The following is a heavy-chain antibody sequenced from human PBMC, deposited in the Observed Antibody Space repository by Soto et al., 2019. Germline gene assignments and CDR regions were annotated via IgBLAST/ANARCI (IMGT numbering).Heavy chain of an antibody. CDR2: INESGST. CDR1: GQSFSGHS. D-gene: IGHD1-1*01. Sequence: QVQLQQWGAGLVKPSETLSLSCAVYGQSFSGHSWAWIRQPPGKGLEWIGEINESGSTYYNPSLKSRGTISTVTSKNQFSMKLSSVSAADTAAYFCARGSGIVALPGELEDVKYDYWGQGTLVNVSS. J-gene: IGHJ4*02. CDR3: ARGSGIVALPGELEDVKYDY. V-gene: IGHV4-34*01.